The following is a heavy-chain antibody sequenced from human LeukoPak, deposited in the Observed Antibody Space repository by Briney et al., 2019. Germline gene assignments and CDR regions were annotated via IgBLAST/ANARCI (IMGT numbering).Heavy chain of an antibody. Sequence: GGSLRLSCAASGFTFSSYGMHWVRQAPGKGLERVAVIWYDGSNKYYADSVKGRFTISRDNSKNTLYLQMNSLRAEDTAVYYCARDEYYYDSSGYSRALDYWGQGTLVTVSS. CDR1: GFTFSSYG. CDR2: IWYDGSNK. V-gene: IGHV3-33*01. D-gene: IGHD3-22*01. CDR3: ARDEYYYDSSGYSRALDY. J-gene: IGHJ4*02.